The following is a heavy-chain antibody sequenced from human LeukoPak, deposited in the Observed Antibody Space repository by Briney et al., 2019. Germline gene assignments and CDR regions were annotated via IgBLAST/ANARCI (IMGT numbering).Heavy chain of an antibody. D-gene: IGHD3-9*01. J-gene: IGHJ3*02. V-gene: IGHV3-23*01. CDR1: GFTFSSYA. CDR2: ISGSGGST. CDR3: AKTVLRYSTGDAFDI. Sequence: PGGSLRLSCAASGFTFSSYAMSWVRQAPGKGLEWVSAISGSGGSTYYADSVKGRFTISRDNSKNTLYLQMNSLGAEDTAVYYCAKTVLRYSTGDAFDIWGQGTMVTVSS.